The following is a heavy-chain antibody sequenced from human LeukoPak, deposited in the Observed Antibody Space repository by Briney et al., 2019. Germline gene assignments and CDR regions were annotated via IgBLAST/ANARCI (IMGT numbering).Heavy chain of an antibody. V-gene: IGHV4-59*01. CDR3: ARGYYDSSGYYDY. CDR2: IYYSGST. Sequence: SETLSLTCIVSGGSISSYYWSWIRQPPGKGLEWIGYIYYSGSTNYNPSLKSRVTISVDTSKNQFSLKLSSVTAADTAVYYCARGYYDSSGYYDYWGQGTLVTVSS. D-gene: IGHD3-22*01. CDR1: GGSISSYY. J-gene: IGHJ4*02.